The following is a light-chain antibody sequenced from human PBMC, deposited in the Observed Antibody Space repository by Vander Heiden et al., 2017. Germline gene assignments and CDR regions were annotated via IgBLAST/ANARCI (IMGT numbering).Light chain of an antibody. J-gene: IGKJ2*01. CDR3: QQYYRTPQT. Sequence: DIVMTQSPDSLAVSLGERPTINCMSSQSVLYSSNNKNYLVWYQQQPGQPPKLLIYWASTRESGVPDRFSGSGSGTDFTLTTSSLQAEDVAVYYCQQYYRTPQTFGQGTKLEIK. CDR1: QSVLYSSNNKNY. V-gene: IGKV4-1*01. CDR2: WAS.